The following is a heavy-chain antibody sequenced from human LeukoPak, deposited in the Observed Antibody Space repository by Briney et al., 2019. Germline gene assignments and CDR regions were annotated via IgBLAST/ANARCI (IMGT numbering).Heavy chain of an antibody. V-gene: IGHV3-7*01. CDR2: TKQDGTVK. J-gene: IGHJ4*02. Sequence: GGSLRPSCAASGFTFSTYWMSWVRQAPGKGLEWVANTKQDGTVKYYVDSVKGRFTISRDNAKNSLYLEMNSLRAEDTAVYYCARDLLDYGDAFDYWGQGTLVTVSS. CDR3: ARDLLDYGDAFDY. CDR1: GFTFSTYW. D-gene: IGHD4-17*01.